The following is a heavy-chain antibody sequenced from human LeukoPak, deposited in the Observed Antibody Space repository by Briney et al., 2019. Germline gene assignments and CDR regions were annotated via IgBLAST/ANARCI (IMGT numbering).Heavy chain of an antibody. CDR3: AREHYDNSGYLDAFDI. CDR1: GFTFSSYS. D-gene: IGHD3-22*01. V-gene: IGHV3-48*04. CDR2: ISSSGSTI. Sequence: PGGSLRLSCAASGFTFSSYSMNWVRQAPGKGLEWVSYISSSGSTIYYADSVKGRFTISRDNAKNSLYLQMNSLRAEDTAVYYCAREHYDNSGYLDAFDIWGQGTMVTVSS. J-gene: IGHJ3*02.